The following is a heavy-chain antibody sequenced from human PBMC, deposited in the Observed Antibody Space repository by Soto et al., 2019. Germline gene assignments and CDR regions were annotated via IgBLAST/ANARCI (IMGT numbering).Heavy chain of an antibody. V-gene: IGHV2-5*02. CDR1: GFSLSTSGVG. D-gene: IGHD2-15*01. J-gene: IGHJ6*03. CDR2: IYWDDDK. Sequence: SGPTLVKPTQTLTLTCTFSGFSLSTSGVGVGWIRQPPGKALEWLALIYWDDDKRYSPSLKSRLTITKDTSKNQVVLTMTNMDPVDTATYYCAQTVVVVAANSNYYYYYYMDVWGKGTTVTVSS. CDR3: AQTVVVVAANSNYYYYYYMDV.